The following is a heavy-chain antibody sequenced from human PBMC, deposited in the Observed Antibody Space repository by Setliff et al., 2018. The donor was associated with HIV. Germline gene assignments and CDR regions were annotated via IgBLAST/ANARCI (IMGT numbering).Heavy chain of an antibody. Sequence: ASVKVSCKASGYTFTGYYIHWVRQAPGQGLEWMGWINPNSGGTNYAQKFQGRVTMTRDTSISTAYMELSRLRSDDTAVYYCARDTDYYHSGGYYFGEWGQGTLVTAPQ. D-gene: IGHD3-22*01. CDR2: INPNSGGT. CDR3: ARDTDYYHSGGYYFGE. CDR1: GYTFTGYY. J-gene: IGHJ4*02. V-gene: IGHV1-2*02.